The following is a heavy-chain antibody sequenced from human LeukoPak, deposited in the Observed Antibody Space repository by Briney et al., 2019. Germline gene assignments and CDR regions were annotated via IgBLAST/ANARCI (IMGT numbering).Heavy chain of an antibody. CDR1: GFTFSSYA. D-gene: IGHD5-18*01. CDR3: ARDDAVDTAMTSVDY. J-gene: IGHJ4*02. CDR2: ISYDGSNK. Sequence: GGSLRLSCAASGFTFSSYAMHWVRQAPGKGLEWVAVISYDGSNKYYADSVKGRFTISRDNSKNTLYLQMNSLRAEDTAVYYCARDDAVDTAMTSVDYWGQGTLVTVSS. V-gene: IGHV3-30-3*01.